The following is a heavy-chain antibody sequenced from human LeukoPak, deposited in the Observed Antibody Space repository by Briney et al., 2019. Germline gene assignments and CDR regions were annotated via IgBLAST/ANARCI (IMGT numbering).Heavy chain of an antibody. CDR3: TRLNYYDTSGFSFKDQIFDI. Sequence: GGSLRLSCAASGFTFSSYEMNWVRQAPGKGLEWVSYISSSGSTIYYADSVKGRFTISRDNAKNSLYLQMNSLRAEDTAVYYCTRLNYYDTSGFSFKDQIFDIWGQGTMVTVSS. D-gene: IGHD3-22*01. CDR1: GFTFSSYE. CDR2: ISSSGSTI. V-gene: IGHV3-48*03. J-gene: IGHJ3*02.